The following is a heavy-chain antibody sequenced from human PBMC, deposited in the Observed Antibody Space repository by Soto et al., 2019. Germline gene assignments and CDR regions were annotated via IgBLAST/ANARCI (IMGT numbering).Heavy chain of an antibody. CDR3: AHRRRDYAIKNYYYYMDV. Sequence: SGPTLVNPTQTLTLTCTFSGFSLSTSGVGVGWIRQPPGKALEWLALIYWDDDKRYSPSLKSRLTITKDTSKNQVVLTMTNMDPVDTATYYCAHRRRDYAIKNYYYYMDVWGKGTTVTVSS. CDR2: IYWDDDK. CDR1: GFSLSTSGVG. J-gene: IGHJ6*03. V-gene: IGHV2-5*02. D-gene: IGHD4-17*01.